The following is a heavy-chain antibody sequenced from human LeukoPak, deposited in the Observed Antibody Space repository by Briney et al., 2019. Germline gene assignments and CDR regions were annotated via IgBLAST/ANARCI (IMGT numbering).Heavy chain of an antibody. V-gene: IGHV4-34*01. J-gene: IGHJ6*03. CDR3: ARGTNDALWSGCSGGFYYLDV. D-gene: IGHD3-3*01. CDR2: INHSGSA. Sequence: SETLSLTCGVYVVSFSGFYWTWIRQSPGKGLEWIGEINHSGSAKYNPSLKSRVSISVDMSKNEVLLELTSVTAADAALYYCARGTNDALWSGCSGGFYYLDVWGTGTTVIVSS. CDR1: VVSFSGFY.